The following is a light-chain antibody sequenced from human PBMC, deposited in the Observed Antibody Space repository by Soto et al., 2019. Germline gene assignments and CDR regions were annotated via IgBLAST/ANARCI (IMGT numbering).Light chain of an antibody. CDR3: QSYDSILSGLV. J-gene: IGLJ1*01. Sequence: LTQPPSVSGAPGQRVTISCTGSSSNIGAGYDVHWYQQLPGTAPKLLIYGNSNRPSGVPDRFSGSKSGTSASLAITGLQAEDEADYYCQSYDSILSGLVFGTGTKLTVL. CDR1: SSNIGAGYD. V-gene: IGLV1-40*01. CDR2: GNS.